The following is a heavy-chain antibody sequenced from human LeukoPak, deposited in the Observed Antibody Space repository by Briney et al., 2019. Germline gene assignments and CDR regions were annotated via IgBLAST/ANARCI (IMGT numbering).Heavy chain of an antibody. D-gene: IGHD2-2*01. V-gene: IGHV1-69*13. CDR1: GYTFTGYY. J-gene: IGHJ5*02. CDR2: IIPIFGTA. Sequence: SVKVSCKASGYTFTGYYMHWVRQAPGQGLEWMGGIIPIFGTANYAQKFQGRVTITADESTSTAYMELSSLRSEDTAVYYCARGVVPAAIYGIWFDPWGQGTLVTVSS. CDR3: ARGVVPAAIYGIWFDP.